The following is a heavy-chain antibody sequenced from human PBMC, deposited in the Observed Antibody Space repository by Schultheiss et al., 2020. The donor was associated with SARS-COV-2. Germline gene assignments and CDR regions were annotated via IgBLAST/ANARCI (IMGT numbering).Heavy chain of an antibody. D-gene: IGHD6-13*01. V-gene: IGHV1-69*13. Sequence: SVKVSCKASGGTFSSYAISWVRQAPGQGLEWMGWISAYNGNTNYAQKFQGRVTITADESTSTAYMELSSLRSEDTAVYYCAGLDSSWLDYWGQGTLVTVSS. CDR2: ISAYNGNT. J-gene: IGHJ4*02. CDR3: AGLDSSWLDY. CDR1: GGTFSSYA.